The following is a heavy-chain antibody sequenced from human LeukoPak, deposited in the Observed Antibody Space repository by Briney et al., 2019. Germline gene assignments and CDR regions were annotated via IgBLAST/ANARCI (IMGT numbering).Heavy chain of an antibody. CDR3: TRALMNYDILTGYSLPFDY. CDR2: IRSKAYGGTT. V-gene: IGHV3-49*04. J-gene: IGHJ4*02. Sequence: GGSLRLSCTASGFTFGDYAMSWVRQAPGKGLEWVGFIRSKAYGGTTEYAASVKGRFTISRDDSKSIAYLQMNSLKTEDTAVYYCTRALMNYDILTGYSLPFDYWGQGTLVTVSS. CDR1: GFTFGDYA. D-gene: IGHD3-9*01.